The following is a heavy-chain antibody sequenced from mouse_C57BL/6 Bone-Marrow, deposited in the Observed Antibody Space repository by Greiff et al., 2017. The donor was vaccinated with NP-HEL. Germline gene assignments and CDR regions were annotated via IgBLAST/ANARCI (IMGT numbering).Heavy chain of an antibody. V-gene: IGHV1-19*01. D-gene: IGHD2-12*01. CDR2: INPYNGGT. Sequence: SGPVLVKPGASVKMSCKASGYTFTDYYMNWVKQSHGKSLEWIGVINPYNGGTSYNQKFKGKATLTVDKSSSTAYMELNSLTSEDSAVYYCARVGYSVYYAMDYWGQGTSVTVSS. CDR1: GYTFTDYY. J-gene: IGHJ4*01. CDR3: ARVGYSVYYAMDY.